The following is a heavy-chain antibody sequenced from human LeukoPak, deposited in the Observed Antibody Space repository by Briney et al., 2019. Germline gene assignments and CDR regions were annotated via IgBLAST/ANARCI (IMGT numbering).Heavy chain of an antibody. V-gene: IGHV3-23*01. D-gene: IGHD5-24*01. CDR2: INDNGGST. J-gene: IGHJ4*02. CDR3: AKGSRDGYNSPRLLAFDI. Sequence: QPGGSLRLSCAASGFTFSNYAMTWVRQAPGKGLEWVSAINDNGGSTYFPDSVKGQFTISRDNSKNMLYLQMNSLRAEDTAIYYCAKGSRDGYNSPRLLAFDIWGQGTLVTVSS. CDR1: GFTFSNYA.